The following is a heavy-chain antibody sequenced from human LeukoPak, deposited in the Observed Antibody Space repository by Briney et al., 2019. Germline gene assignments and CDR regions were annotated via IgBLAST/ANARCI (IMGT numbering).Heavy chain of an antibody. V-gene: IGHV4-38-2*01. CDR2: IFHSRAT. CDR1: GYSISSGYF. Sequence: SETLSLTCAVSGYSISSGYFWGWIRQPPGKGLEWIGSIFHSRATHYNPSLKCRVTISVDTSKNQFSLKLSSVTAADTAMYYCARRISTRRGETCDSTSCYFDYWGQGTLVTVSS. CDR3: ARRISTRRGETCDSTSCYFDY. J-gene: IGHJ4*02. D-gene: IGHD2-2*01.